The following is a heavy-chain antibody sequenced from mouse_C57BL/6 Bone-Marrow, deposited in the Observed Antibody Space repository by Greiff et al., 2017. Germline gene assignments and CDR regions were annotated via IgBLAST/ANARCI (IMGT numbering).Heavy chain of an antibody. CDR1: GYTFTSYG. V-gene: IGHV1-81*01. CDR2: IYPRSGNT. CDR3: AREKNYDGFDY. Sequence: QVQLKQSGAELARPGASVKLSCQASGYTFTSYGISWVKQRPGQGLEWIGEIYPRSGNTYYNEKFKGKATLTAYKSSSTAYMELRSLTSEDSAVYFCAREKNYDGFDYWGQGTTLTVSS. D-gene: IGHD2-3*01. J-gene: IGHJ2*01.